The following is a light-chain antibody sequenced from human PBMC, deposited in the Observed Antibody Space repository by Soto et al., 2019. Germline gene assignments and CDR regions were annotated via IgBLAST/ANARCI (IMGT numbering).Light chain of an antibody. CDR1: QSVSTN. J-gene: IGKJ5*01. V-gene: IGKV3-15*01. CDR3: QQYNTWPPMS. Sequence: ESVITQSPAPLSVSPGGSATPSLRALQSVSTNLAWYQQRPGQAPRLLIDSASTRANGIPARFSGSGSGTEFTLTISSLQSEDFAIYYCQQYNTWPPMSFGQGTRLEIK. CDR2: SAS.